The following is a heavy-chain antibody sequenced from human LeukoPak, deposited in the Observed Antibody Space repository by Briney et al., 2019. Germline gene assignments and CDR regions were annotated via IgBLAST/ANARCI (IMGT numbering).Heavy chain of an antibody. CDR1: GYTFTGYF. V-gene: IGHV1-2*02. D-gene: IGHD3-22*01. J-gene: IGHJ4*02. Sequence: ASVKVSCKASGYTFTGYFLHWVRRAPGQGLEWMGGINPHSGDTNYAQKFQGRVTMTRDTSISTASMELTRLRSDDTAVYYCARLSDFSDSSGYPYYLDFWGQGTLVTVSS. CDR2: INPHSGDT. CDR3: ARLSDFSDSSGYPYYLDF.